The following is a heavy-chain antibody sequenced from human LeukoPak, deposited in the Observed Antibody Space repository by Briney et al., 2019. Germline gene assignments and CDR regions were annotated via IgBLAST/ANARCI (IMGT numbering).Heavy chain of an antibody. Sequence: PSETLSLTCTVSGGSISSYYWSCIRQPPGKGLEWIGYTYYSGSTNYNPSLKSRVTISVDTSKNQFSLKLSSVTAADTAVYYCARMTTVTSQFQHWGQGTLVTVSS. CDR2: TYYSGST. CDR1: GGSISSYY. CDR3: ARMTTVTSQFQH. V-gene: IGHV4-59*01. D-gene: IGHD4-17*01. J-gene: IGHJ1*01.